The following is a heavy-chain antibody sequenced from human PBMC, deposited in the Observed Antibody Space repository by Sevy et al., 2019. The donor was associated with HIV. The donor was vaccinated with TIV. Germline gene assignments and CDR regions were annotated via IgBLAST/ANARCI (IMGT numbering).Heavy chain of an antibody. Sequence: GGSLRLSCAASGFTFSTYWMHWVRQAPGKGLVWVSRISTDGSATSYADSVKGRFTISRDNAKNTLYLQMNSVRAEDTAVYYCARNPGSYRFDYWGQGTLVTVSS. CDR2: ISTDGSAT. CDR3: ARNPGSYRFDY. J-gene: IGHJ4*02. D-gene: IGHD1-26*01. V-gene: IGHV3-74*01. CDR1: GFTFSTYW.